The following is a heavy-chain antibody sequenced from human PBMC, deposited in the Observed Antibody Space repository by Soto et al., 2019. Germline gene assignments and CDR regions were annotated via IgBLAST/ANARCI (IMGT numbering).Heavy chain of an antibody. V-gene: IGHV1-46*01. CDR1: GYTFTSYY. J-gene: IGHJ3*02. CDR2: INPSGGTT. CDR3: ARGMTTVTSDSFDI. Sequence: QVQLVQSGAEVKKPGASVKVSCKASGYTFTSYYMHWLRQAPGQGLEWMGIINPSGGTTNYVHKFQGRVTMTRDTSTSTVYMELSSLRSEDTAVYYCARGMTTVTSDSFDIWGQGTMVTVSS. D-gene: IGHD4-4*01.